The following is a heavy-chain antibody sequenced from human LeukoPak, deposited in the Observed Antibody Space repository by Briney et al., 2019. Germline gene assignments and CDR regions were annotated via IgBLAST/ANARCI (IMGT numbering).Heavy chain of an antibody. CDR2: INQDGTEK. J-gene: IGHJ4*02. CDR3: ATTSAALDFDY. V-gene: IGHV3-7*03. CDR1: GFTFSSYW. D-gene: IGHD1/OR15-1a*01. Sequence: GGSLRLSCAASGFTFSSYWMSWVRQAPGEGLEWVAKINQDGTEKAYVDSVRGRFTISRDNAKNSLFLQMSSLRSEDTAVYYCATTSAALDFDYWGQGTLVTVSS.